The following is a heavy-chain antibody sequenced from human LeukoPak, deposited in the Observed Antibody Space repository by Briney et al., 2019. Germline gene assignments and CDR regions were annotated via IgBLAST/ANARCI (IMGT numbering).Heavy chain of an antibody. CDR1: GGSISSSSYY. CDR2: IYYSGST. D-gene: IGHD5-12*01. Sequence: PSETLSLTCTVSGGSISSSSYYWGWIRQPPGKGLEWIGSIYYSGSTYYNPSLKSRVTISVDTSKNQFSLKLSSVTAADTAVYYCARRKRYTGYNHYYFDYWGQGTLVTVSS. V-gene: IGHV4-39*01. J-gene: IGHJ4*02. CDR3: ARRKRYTGYNHYYFDY.